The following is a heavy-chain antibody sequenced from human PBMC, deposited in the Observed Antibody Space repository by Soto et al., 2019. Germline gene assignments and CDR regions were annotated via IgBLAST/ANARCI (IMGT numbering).Heavy chain of an antibody. V-gene: IGHV3-23*01. Sequence: LRLSCAASGFTFSSYGMSWVRQAPGKGLEWVSAIPASGGSTYYADSVKGRFTISRDNSKNTVHLQMNSLKAEDTAVYYCAKTYNWYFDYWGQGTLVTVSS. CDR2: IPASGGST. D-gene: IGHD1-20*01. J-gene: IGHJ4*02. CDR1: GFTFSSYG. CDR3: AKTYNWYFDY.